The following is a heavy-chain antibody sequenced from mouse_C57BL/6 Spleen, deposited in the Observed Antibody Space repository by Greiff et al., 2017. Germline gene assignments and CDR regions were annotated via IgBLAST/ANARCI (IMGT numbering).Heavy chain of an antibody. CDR1: GFNIKDDY. CDR2: IDPENGDT. CDR3: TTYVVATDY. V-gene: IGHV14-4*01. J-gene: IGHJ2*01. Sequence: VQLKESGAELVRPGASVKLSCTASGFNIKDDYMHWVKQRPEQGLEWIVWIDPENGDTESASKFQGKATITADTSSNTAYLQLSSLTSEDTAVYYCTTYVVATDYWGQGTTLTVSS. D-gene: IGHD1-1*01.